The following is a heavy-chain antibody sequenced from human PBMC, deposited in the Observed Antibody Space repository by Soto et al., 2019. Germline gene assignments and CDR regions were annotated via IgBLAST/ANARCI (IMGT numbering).Heavy chain of an antibody. J-gene: IGHJ3*02. Sequence: QVQLVESGAEVKKPGSSVKFSCKASGGTFSSYTISWVRQAPGQGLEWMGRIIPILGIANYAQKFQGRVTITADKSTNTAYMELSSLRCEETAVYYCARAGSLGYCSGCSCYLGGAFDIWGQGTMVTVSS. CDR2: IIPILGIA. D-gene: IGHD2-15*01. V-gene: IGHV1-69*02. CDR1: GGTFSSYT. CDR3: ARAGSLGYCSGCSCYLGGAFDI.